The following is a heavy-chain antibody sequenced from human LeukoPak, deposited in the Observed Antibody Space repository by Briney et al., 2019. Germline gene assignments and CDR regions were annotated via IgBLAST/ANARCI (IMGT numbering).Heavy chain of an antibody. CDR3: AREAIDAFDI. CDR1: GFSFSTYS. CDR2: ISNSGNTK. J-gene: IGHJ3*02. V-gene: IGHV3-48*04. Sequence: GGSLRLSCAASGFSFSTYSMSWVRQAPGKGLEWVSYISNSGNTKYYADSVKGRFTFSRDNAKNSLYLQMNSLRAEDTAIYYCAREAIDAFDIWGQGTMVTVSS.